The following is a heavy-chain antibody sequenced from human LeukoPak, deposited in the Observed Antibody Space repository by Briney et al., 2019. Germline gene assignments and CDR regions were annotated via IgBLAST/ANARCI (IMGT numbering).Heavy chain of an antibody. V-gene: IGHV4-34*01. CDR2: INHSGST. D-gene: IGHD3-22*01. CDR1: GGSFSGYY. J-gene: IGHJ3*02. Sequence: PSETLSLTCAVYGGSFSGYYWSWIRQPPGKGLEWIGEINHSGSTNYNPSLKSRVTISVDTSKNQFSLKLSSVTAADTAVYYCARGRYYYDSSGYVAFDIWGQGTMVTVSS. CDR3: ARGRYYYDSSGYVAFDI.